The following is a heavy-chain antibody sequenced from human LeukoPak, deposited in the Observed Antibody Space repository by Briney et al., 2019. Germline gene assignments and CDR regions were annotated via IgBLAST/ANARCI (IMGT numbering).Heavy chain of an antibody. J-gene: IGHJ6*03. CDR1: GGSFSGYY. D-gene: IGHD2-2*02. CDR2: INHSGST. Sequence: SETLSFTCAVYGGSFSGYYCGWIRQPPGRGLEWIGEINHSGSTNYNPSLKSRVTISVDTSKNQFSLKLSSVTAADTAVYYCARARGYCSSTSCYSYYYYYYMDVWGKGTTVTVSS. CDR3: ARARGYCSSTSCYSYYYYYYMDV. V-gene: IGHV4-34*01.